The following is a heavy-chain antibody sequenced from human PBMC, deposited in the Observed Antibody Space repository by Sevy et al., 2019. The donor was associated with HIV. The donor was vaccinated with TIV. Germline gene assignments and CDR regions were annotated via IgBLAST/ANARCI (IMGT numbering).Heavy chain of an antibody. Sequence: SLTCTVSGGSITSLYWNWIRQPPGKGLEWIANIYYNGHINYNPSLKSRVTLSLETSKNQFSLRLSSVTAADTAMYYCAGENAWGRGYSWGQRTLVTVSS. CDR2: IYYNGHI. D-gene: IGHD1-26*01. CDR1: GGSITSLY. J-gene: IGHJ4*02. V-gene: IGHV4-59*08. CDR3: AGENAWGRGYS.